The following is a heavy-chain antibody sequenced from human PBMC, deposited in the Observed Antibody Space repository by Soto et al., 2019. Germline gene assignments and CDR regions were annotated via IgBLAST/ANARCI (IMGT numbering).Heavy chain of an antibody. CDR2: INPSGDGT. CDR1: GYTFNAFY. V-gene: IGHV1-46*02. D-gene: IGHD1-20*01. Sequence: QVQLVQSGAEVKKPGASVKVSCKAFGYTFNAFYMHWVRQAPGQGLEWMGVINPSGDGTSYAQKSGGRVTMTRDTPTSTVYRELSSLSSEDAAVYYCAGVALGYDSADVWGKGTTVTVSS. J-gene: IGHJ6*03. CDR3: AGVALGYDSADV.